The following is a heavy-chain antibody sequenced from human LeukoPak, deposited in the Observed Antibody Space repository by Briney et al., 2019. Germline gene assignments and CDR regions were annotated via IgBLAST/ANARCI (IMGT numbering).Heavy chain of an antibody. V-gene: IGHV4-59*11. J-gene: IGHJ4*02. D-gene: IGHD2-2*01. Sequence: SETLSLTCTVSGGSISSHYWSWIRQPPGKGLEWIGYIYYSGSTNYNPSLKSRVTISVDTSKSQFSLKLSSVTAADTAVYYCAREVPAAANFDYWGQGTLVTVSS. CDR3: AREVPAAANFDY. CDR2: IYYSGST. CDR1: GGSISSHY.